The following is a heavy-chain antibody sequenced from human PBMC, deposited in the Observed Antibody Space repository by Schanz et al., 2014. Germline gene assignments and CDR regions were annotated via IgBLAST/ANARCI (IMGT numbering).Heavy chain of an antibody. Sequence: EVQLVESGGGLVQPGGSLRLSCATSGFTLNNAWMNWVRQAPGKGLEWVSAISGSGGSTYYADSVKGRFTISRDNAKSSLYLQMNSLRVEDTAVYYCAKGRFGELSAFDIWGQGTMVTVSS. CDR1: GFTLNNAW. CDR3: AKGRFGELSAFDI. J-gene: IGHJ3*02. V-gene: IGHV3-23*04. D-gene: IGHD3-10*01. CDR2: ISGSGGST.